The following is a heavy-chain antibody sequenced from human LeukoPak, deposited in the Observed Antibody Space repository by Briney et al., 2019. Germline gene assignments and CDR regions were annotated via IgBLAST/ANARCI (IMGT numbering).Heavy chain of an antibody. D-gene: IGHD2-2*01. CDR3: ARDSPHCSSTNCYDY. V-gene: IGHV1-2*02. J-gene: IGHJ4*02. CDR1: GYTFTGSY. Sequence: ASVKVSCKASGYTFTGSYMHWVRQAPGQGLEWMGWINPNTGGTNYAQKFQGRVTMTRDTSISTTYMRLSRLRSDDTAVYYCARDSPHCSSTNCYDYWGQGTLVTVSS. CDR2: INPNTGGT.